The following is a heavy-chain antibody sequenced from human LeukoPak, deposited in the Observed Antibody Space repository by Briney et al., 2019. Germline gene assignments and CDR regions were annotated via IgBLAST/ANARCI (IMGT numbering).Heavy chain of an antibody. CDR3: ARAVRRACDI. CDR2: MNPNSGNT. D-gene: IGHD3-10*01. J-gene: IGHJ3*02. V-gene: IGHV1-8*03. Sequence: ASVKVSCKASGYTFTNYDINWVRQATGQGLEWMGWMNPNSGNTGYAQKFQGRVTITRNTSITTAYMELSSLRSEDTAVYYRARAVRRACDIWGQGTMVTVSS. CDR1: GYTFTNYD.